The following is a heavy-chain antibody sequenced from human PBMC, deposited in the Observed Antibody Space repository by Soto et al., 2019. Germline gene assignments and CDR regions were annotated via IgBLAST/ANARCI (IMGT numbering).Heavy chain of an antibody. J-gene: IGHJ6*02. CDR1: GGSISSSSY. CDR2: IYSIGST. V-gene: IGHV4-39*01. Sequence: QLQLQESGPGLVKPSETLSLTCTVSGGSISSSSYWGWIRQPPGKGLEWIGSIYSIGSTYYNPSLKSRATISVDTSKNQFSLKLSSVTAADTAVYYCRRSSRYSTDVWGQGTTVTVSS. CDR3: RRSSRYSTDV. D-gene: IGHD6-13*01.